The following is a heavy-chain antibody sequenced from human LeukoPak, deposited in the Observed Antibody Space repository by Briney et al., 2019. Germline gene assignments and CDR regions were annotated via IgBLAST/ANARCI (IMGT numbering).Heavy chain of an antibody. CDR3: ARLAVAPSGYYYYMDV. V-gene: IGHV1-2*02. CDR1: GYTFTGFY. D-gene: IGHD6-19*01. Sequence: GASVKVSCKASGYTFTGFYLHWVRQAPGQGLESMGWINPNSGGSNSAQKFQDRVTMTRDTSISTAYMELNRLRSDDTAVYYCARLAVAPSGYYYYMDVWGKGTTVTISS. CDR2: INPNSGGS. J-gene: IGHJ6*03.